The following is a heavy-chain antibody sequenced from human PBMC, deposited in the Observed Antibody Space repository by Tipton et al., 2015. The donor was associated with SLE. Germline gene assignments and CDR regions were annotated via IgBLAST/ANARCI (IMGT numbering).Heavy chain of an antibody. CDR2: ISYSGGT. CDR1: GFSISSAYY. V-gene: IGHV4-38-2*02. Sequence: LRLSCSVSGFSISSAYYWGWIRQPPGKGLEFIGTISYSGGTDYNPSLKSRVTISVDTSRNQCSLNLTSVTAADTAVYYCARGPYYYMDVWGKGTTVTVSS. CDR3: ARGPYYYMDV. J-gene: IGHJ6*03.